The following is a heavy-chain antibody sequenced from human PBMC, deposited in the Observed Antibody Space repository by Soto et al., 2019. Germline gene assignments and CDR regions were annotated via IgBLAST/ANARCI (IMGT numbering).Heavy chain of an antibody. CDR2: IIPIFGTA. J-gene: IGHJ4*02. D-gene: IGHD3-22*01. V-gene: IGHV1-69*13. CDR1: GGTFSSYA. Sequence: ASVKVSCKASGGTFSSYAISWVRQAPGQGLEWMGGIIPIFGTANYAQKFQGRVTITADESTSTAYMELSSLRSEDTAVYYCAGRGYDSSGYTKYFDYWGQGTSVTVSS. CDR3: AGRGYDSSGYTKYFDY.